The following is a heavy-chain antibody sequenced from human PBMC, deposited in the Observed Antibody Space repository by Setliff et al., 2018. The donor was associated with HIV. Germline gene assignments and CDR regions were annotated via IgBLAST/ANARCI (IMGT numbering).Heavy chain of an antibody. CDR2: MYPSGST. D-gene: IGHD5-18*01. J-gene: IGHJ4*02. CDR1: GGLISSSNW. Sequence: SETLSLTCAVSGGLISSSNWWSWVRRPPGRGLEWIGEMYPSGSTNYNSSLKSRVTISVDKSKNQFSLKLSSVTAAYTAVYYCARVSVFGSAMARGGYFDYWGQGTPVTVSS. V-gene: IGHV4-4*02. CDR3: ARVSVFGSAMARGGYFDY.